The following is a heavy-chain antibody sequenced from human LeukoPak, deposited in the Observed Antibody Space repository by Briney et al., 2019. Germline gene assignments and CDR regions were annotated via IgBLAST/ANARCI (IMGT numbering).Heavy chain of an antibody. CDR1: GGTFSSYA. J-gene: IGHJ5*02. CDR2: IIPIFGTA. CDR3: ARARAAGTLVWFDP. Sequence: ASVKVCCKASGGTFSSYAISWVRQAPGQGLEWMGGIIPIFGTANYAQKFQGRVTITADESTSTAYMELSSLRSEDTAVYYCARARAAGTLVWFDPWGQGTLATVSS. D-gene: IGHD6-13*01. V-gene: IGHV1-69*13.